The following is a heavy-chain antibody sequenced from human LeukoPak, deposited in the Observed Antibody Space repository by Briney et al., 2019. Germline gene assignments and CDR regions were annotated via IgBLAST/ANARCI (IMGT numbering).Heavy chain of an antibody. CDR3: AREQYYYGSGLFDY. D-gene: IGHD3-10*01. V-gene: IGHV3-7*01. J-gene: IGHJ4*02. Sequence: GGSLRLSCAASGFTFSSYWMSWVRQAPGKGLEWVANIKQDGSEKYYVDSVKGRFTISRDNAKNSLYLQMNSLRAEDTAVYYCAREQYYYGSGLFDYWGQGTLVTVSS. CDR1: GFTFSSYW. CDR2: IKQDGSEK.